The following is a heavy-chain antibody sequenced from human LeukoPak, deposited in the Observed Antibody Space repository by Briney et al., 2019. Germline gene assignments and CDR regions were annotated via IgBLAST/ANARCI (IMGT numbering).Heavy chain of an antibody. V-gene: IGHV1-69*13. CDR3: ARAAYYYDSSGYYYVAYYFDY. J-gene: IGHJ4*02. CDR1: GGTFSSYA. Sequence: SVKVSCKASGGTFSSYAISWVRQAPGQGLEWMGGIIPIFGTANYAQKFQGRVTITADESTSTAYMELSSLRSEDTAVYYCARAAYYYDSSGYYYVAYYFDYWGQGTLVTVSS. CDR2: IIPIFGTA. D-gene: IGHD3-22*01.